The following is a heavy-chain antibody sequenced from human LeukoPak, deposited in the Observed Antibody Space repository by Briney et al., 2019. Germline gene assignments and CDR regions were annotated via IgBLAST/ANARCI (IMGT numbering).Heavy chain of an antibody. J-gene: IGHJ4*02. V-gene: IGHV3-15*01. CDR1: GFTFTNAC. CDR2: IKSKTDGGTT. D-gene: IGHD3-10*01. CDR3: TAAYYYGSGSPDH. Sequence: GGSLRLSCAASGFTFTNACMNWVRQAPGKGLEWVGHIKSKTDGGTTTYAAPVKGRFTISRDDSKDTLYLQMNNLKTEDTAVYYCTAAYYYGSGSPDHWGQGTLVTVSS.